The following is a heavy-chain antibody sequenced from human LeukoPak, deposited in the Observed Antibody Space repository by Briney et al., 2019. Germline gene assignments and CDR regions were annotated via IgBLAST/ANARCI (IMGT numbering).Heavy chain of an antibody. J-gene: IGHJ4*02. CDR2: IYYSGST. D-gene: IGHD5-12*01. CDR3: ARSRGASGYHFDH. V-gene: IGHV4-59*12. CDR1: GGSFSSYY. Sequence: SETLSLTCAVYGGSFSSYYWSWIRQPPGKGLGGIGYIYYSGSTNYNPSLKRRATISVDTSKNPFSLKLSSVTAADTAMYYCARSRGASGYHFDHWGQGTLVTVSS.